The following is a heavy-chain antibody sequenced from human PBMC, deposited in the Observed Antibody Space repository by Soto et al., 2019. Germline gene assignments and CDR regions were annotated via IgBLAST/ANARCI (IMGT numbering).Heavy chain of an antibody. CDR3: SKDLSLHYDILTGPFDY. Sequence: PGESLKISCAASGFTFSSYAMSWVRQAPGKGLEWVSAISGSGGSTYYADSVKGRFTISRDNSKNTLYLQMNSLRAEDTAVYYCSKDLSLHYDILTGPFDYRGQGTLVTVSS. CDR1: GFTFSSYA. V-gene: IGHV3-23*01. D-gene: IGHD3-9*01. CDR2: ISGSGGST. J-gene: IGHJ4*02.